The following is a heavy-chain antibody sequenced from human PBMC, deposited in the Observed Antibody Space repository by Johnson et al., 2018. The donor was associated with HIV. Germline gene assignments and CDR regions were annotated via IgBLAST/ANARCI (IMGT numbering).Heavy chain of an antibody. Sequence: QVQLVESGGGVVQPGRSLRLSCVASGFTFSSYTMHWVRQAPGKGLEWVAVISYDGSNKYYADSVKGRFTISRDNSKNTLYLQMNSLRAEDTAVYYCAREATYYDYVWGSYAFDIWGQGTMVTVSS. CDR3: AREATYYDYVWGSYAFDI. J-gene: IGHJ3*02. V-gene: IGHV3-30*14. D-gene: IGHD3-16*01. CDR2: ISYDGSNK. CDR1: GFTFSSYT.